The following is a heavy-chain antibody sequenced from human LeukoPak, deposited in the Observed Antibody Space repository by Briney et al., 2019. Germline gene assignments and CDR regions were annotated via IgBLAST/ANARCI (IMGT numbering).Heavy chain of an antibody. CDR1: GYTFTNYD. CDR3: ARNPAASGSFEY. CDR2: MNPNSGNT. J-gene: IGHJ4*02. D-gene: IGHD3-10*01. V-gene: IGHV1-8*01. Sequence: ASVKVSCKASGYTFTNYDINWVRQAPGQGLEWMGWMNPNSGNTGYAQRFQGRVTMTRDTSTGTAYMDLSSLTSEDTAVYYCARNPAASGSFEYWGQGTLVTVSS.